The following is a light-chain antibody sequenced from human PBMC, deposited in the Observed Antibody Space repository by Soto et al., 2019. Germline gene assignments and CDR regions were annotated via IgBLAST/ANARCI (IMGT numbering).Light chain of an antibody. Sequence: EILMTQSPATLSVSPGERVTLSCRAGQGVTTNFAWYQKKSGQYPRLLIYDVSSRATGVPSRFSGTGSETDFTLTISGLQSEDSAIYFCQQYNNWPFSFGQGTRLEIK. J-gene: IGKJ5*01. CDR1: QGVTTN. CDR3: QQYNNWPFS. CDR2: DVS. V-gene: IGKV3-15*01.